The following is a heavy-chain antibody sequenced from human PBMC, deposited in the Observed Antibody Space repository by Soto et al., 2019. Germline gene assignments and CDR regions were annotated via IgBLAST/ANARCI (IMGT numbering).Heavy chain of an antibody. V-gene: IGHV4-4*07. CDR3: ARDRIIGTSYSDY. Sequence: SETLSLTCTVSSGSINSSYWAWMRQPAGKGLEWIGRIHSSGTTNYNPSLSSRVTMSVDPSKNQFSLRLTSVTAADTAVYYCARDRIIGTSYSDYWGQGILVTVSS. CDR2: IHSSGTT. CDR1: SGSINSSY. D-gene: IGHD1-7*01. J-gene: IGHJ4*02.